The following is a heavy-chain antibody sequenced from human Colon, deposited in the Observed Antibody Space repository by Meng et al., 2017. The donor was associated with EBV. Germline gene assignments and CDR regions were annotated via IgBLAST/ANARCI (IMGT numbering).Heavy chain of an antibody. Sequence: QVQLWQSGAEVKKPGASVKVSCEAYGFIFTSYAISWVRQAPGQGLQYMGWISAYNGNTNYAQELQGRVTMTTDTSTSTAYMELRSLRFDDTAVYYCARFYCSSTSCPHVLFDYWGQGTLVTVSS. CDR3: ARFYCSSTSCPHVLFDY. D-gene: IGHD2-2*01. CDR2: ISAYNGNT. V-gene: IGHV1-18*01. J-gene: IGHJ4*02. CDR1: GFIFTSYA.